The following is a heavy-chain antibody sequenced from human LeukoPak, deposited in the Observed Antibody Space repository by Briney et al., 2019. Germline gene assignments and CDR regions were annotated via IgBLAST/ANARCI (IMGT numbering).Heavy chain of an antibody. J-gene: IGHJ4*02. CDR3: ARDLKGLRYFDW. CDR2: INPSGGST. CDR1: GYTFTSYG. Sequence: ASVKVSCKASGYTFTSYGISWVRQAPGQGLEWMGIINPSGGSTSYAQKFQGRVTMTRDTSTSTVYMELSSLRSEDTAVYYCARDLKGLRYFDWWGQGTLVTVSS. D-gene: IGHD3-9*01. V-gene: IGHV1-46*01.